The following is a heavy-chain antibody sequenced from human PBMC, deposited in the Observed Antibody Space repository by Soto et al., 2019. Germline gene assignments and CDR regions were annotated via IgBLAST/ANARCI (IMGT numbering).Heavy chain of an antibody. Sequence: SETLSLTCTVSGGSISSSSYYWGWIRQPPGKGLEWIGFIFHSGNAKYNPSLKSRVTISIDTSKSQFSLSLDSVTAADTAVYFCARAHAPTLPFDYWGLGTLVTVSS. CDR1: GGSISSSSYY. CDR2: IFHSGNA. D-gene: IGHD2-15*01. J-gene: IGHJ4*01. CDR3: ARAHAPTLPFDY. V-gene: IGHV4-61*05.